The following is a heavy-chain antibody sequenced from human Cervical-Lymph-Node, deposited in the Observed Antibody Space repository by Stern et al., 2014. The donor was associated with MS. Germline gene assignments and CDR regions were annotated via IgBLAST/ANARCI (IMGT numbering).Heavy chain of an antibody. V-gene: IGHV3-33*05. CDR1: GFTLSTYA. J-gene: IGHJ4*02. Sequence: VQLGESGGGVVQPGRSLRLSCTASGFTLSTYAMHWVRQAPGKGLAWVAILSHDGSDEYSADSVKGRVTISRDNSKNTLYLQMDSLRAEDTAVYYCARDRVVINPAYYFDYWGQGTLVTVSS. D-gene: IGHD3-22*01. CDR3: ARDRVVINPAYYFDY. CDR2: LSHDGSDE.